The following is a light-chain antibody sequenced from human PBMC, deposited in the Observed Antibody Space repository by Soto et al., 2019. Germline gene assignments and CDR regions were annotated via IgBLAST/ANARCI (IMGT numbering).Light chain of an antibody. J-gene: IGLJ1*01. Sequence: QSVLTQLASVSGSPGQSITISCTGSSSDVGGYNYVSWYQQDPGKAPKLMIYEVSNRPSGVSNRFSGPKSGNTASLTISGLQAEDEADYYCSSYTSSNTRVLGTGTKATVL. V-gene: IGLV2-14*01. CDR2: EVS. CDR1: SSDVGGYNY. CDR3: SSYTSSNTRV.